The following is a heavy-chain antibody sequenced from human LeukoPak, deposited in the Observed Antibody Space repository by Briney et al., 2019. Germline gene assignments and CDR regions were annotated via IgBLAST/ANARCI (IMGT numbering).Heavy chain of an antibody. D-gene: IGHD6-6*01. CDR3: ARVTYRSSVMGDDY. CDR1: GYTFTGYY. V-gene: IGHV1-2*02. CDR2: INPNSGGT. J-gene: IGHJ4*02. Sequence: ASVKVSCKASGYTFTGYYMHWVRQAPGQGLEWMGWINPNSGGTNYAQKFQGRVTMTRDTSISTVYMELSRLRSDDTAVYYCARVTYRSSVMGDDYWGQGTLVTVSS.